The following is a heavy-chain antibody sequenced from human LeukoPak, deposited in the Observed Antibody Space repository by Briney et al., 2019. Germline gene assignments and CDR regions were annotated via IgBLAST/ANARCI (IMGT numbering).Heavy chain of an antibody. CDR1: GFTFSSYS. J-gene: IGHJ4*02. CDR3: ARGDDFSGDH. D-gene: IGHD1-1*01. Sequence: GGSLRLSCAASGFTFSSYSMNWVRQAPGRGLEWVANIHPEGNEKYHVESVKGRFTISRDNTKNLLFLQMNALRVEDTAVYYCARGDDFSGDHWGQGTLVTVSS. V-gene: IGHV3-7*04. CDR2: IHPEGNEK.